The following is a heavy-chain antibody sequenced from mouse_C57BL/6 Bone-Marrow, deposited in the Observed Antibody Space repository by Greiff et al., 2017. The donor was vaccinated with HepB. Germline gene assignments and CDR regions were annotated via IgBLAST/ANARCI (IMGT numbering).Heavy chain of an antibody. Sequence: VQLQQPGAELVRPGTSVKLSCKASGYTFTSYWMHWVKQRPGQGLEWIGVIDPSDSYTNYNQKFKGKATLTVDTSSSTAYMQLSSLTSEDSAVYYCAREGDYSNYVWFAYWGQGTLVTVSA. CDR2: IDPSDSYT. J-gene: IGHJ3*01. D-gene: IGHD2-5*01. V-gene: IGHV1-59*01. CDR3: AREGDYSNYVWFAY. CDR1: GYTFTSYW.